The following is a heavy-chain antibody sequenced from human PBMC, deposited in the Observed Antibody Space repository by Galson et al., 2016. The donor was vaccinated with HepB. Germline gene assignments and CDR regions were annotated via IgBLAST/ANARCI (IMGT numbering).Heavy chain of an antibody. J-gene: IGHJ6*02. CDR2: IIPILGIA. Sequence: SVKVSCKASGGTFSSYPISWVRQAPGQGLEWMGGIIPILGIANYAQKFQGRVTITADRSTSTVYMELSSLRSEDTAMYYCAGVPGYYSYDYYGMDVWGQGTTVTVSS. D-gene: IGHD3-9*01. V-gene: IGHV1-69*10. CDR1: GGTFSSYP. CDR3: AGVPGYYSYDYYGMDV.